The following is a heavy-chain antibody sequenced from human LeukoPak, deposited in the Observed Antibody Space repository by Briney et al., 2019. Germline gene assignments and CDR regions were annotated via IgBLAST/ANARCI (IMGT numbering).Heavy chain of an antibody. J-gene: IGHJ4*02. CDR2: ISYDGSNK. Sequence: PGRSLRLSCAASGFTFSSYGMHWVRQAPGKGLEWVAVISYDGSNKYYADSVKGRFTISRDNSKNTLYLQMNSLRAEDTAVYYCAKEGDTYYGFWSGYAMDNWGQGTLVTVSS. CDR3: AKEGDTYYGFWSGYAMDN. D-gene: IGHD3-3*01. V-gene: IGHV3-30*18. CDR1: GFTFSSYG.